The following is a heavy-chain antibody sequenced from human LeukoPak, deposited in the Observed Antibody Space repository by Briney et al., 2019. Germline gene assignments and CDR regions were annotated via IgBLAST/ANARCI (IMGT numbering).Heavy chain of an antibody. V-gene: IGHV3-74*01. CDR1: GFSFSSYW. CDR2: VNNDGSST. J-gene: IGHJ4*02. Sequence: GGSLRLSCGASGFSFSSYWTHWVRQAPGKGLMWVSRVNNDGSSTTYADSVEGRFTISRDNARNTLYLQMNSLRAEDTAVYYCARSSYPYYFDYWGQGTLVTVSS. CDR3: ARSSYPYYFDY. D-gene: IGHD6-19*01.